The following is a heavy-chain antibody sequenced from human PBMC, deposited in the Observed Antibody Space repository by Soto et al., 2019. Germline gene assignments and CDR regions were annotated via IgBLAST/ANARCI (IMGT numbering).Heavy chain of an antibody. D-gene: IGHD6-13*01. Sequence: EASVKFSCKASGYSFTNNDVSWVRKATGQGLERMGWMNPGSGDTGYAQKFQGRVTMTRNTSISTAYMELSSLRSEDTAVYYCARGWGRIAAAGTGGYWGQGTLVTVSS. CDR2: MNPGSGDT. J-gene: IGHJ4*02. CDR1: GYSFTNND. V-gene: IGHV1-8*01. CDR3: ARGWGRIAAAGTGGY.